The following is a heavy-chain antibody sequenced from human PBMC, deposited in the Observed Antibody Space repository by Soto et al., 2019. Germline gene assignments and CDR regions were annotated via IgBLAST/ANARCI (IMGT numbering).Heavy chain of an antibody. Sequence: SETLSLTCTVSGGYIRNGDYYWGWIRQPPGKGLEWIGYVYYSGTTYSHPSLNSRVSISVDTSENQFSLRLTSVTAADTAVYYCVTVNLVGAAYYFDYWGPGPLVTVSS. CDR1: GGYIRNGDYY. D-gene: IGHD1-26*01. CDR3: VTVNLVGAAYYFDY. CDR2: VYYSGTT. V-gene: IGHV4-30-4*01. J-gene: IGHJ4*02.